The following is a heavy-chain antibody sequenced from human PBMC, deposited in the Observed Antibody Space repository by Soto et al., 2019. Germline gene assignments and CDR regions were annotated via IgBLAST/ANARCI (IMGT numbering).Heavy chain of an antibody. V-gene: IGHV1-18*01. Sequence: ASVKVSCKASGYTFTSYGISCVRQAPGQGLEWMGWISAYNGNTNYAQKLQGRVTMTTDTSTSTAYMELRSLRSDDTAVYYCARDTDPPDYYGSGSYRAHDAFDIWGQGTMVTVSS. CDR2: ISAYNGNT. CDR3: ARDTDPPDYYGSGSYRAHDAFDI. J-gene: IGHJ3*02. CDR1: GYTFTSYG. D-gene: IGHD3-10*01.